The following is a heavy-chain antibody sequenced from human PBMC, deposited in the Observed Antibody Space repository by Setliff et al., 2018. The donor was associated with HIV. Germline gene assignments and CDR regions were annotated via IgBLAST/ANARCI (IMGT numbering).Heavy chain of an antibody. Sequence: ASVKVSCKASGYNFTSHDINWVRQAPGQGLEWMGWMNPKSGNTGYARKFQGRVTMTRKTSISTAYMELRSLRSDDTAVYYCARGWGYSYALNWGQGTLVTVSS. D-gene: IGHD5-18*01. V-gene: IGHV1-8*01. J-gene: IGHJ1*01. CDR3: ARGWGYSYALN. CDR2: MNPKSGNT. CDR1: GYNFTSHD.